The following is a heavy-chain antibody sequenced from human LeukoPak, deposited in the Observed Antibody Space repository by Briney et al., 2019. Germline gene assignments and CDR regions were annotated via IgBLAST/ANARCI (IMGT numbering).Heavy chain of an antibody. CDR2: ISYDGSNK. J-gene: IGHJ4*02. CDR3: ARDNDYGDYATPLYYFDY. V-gene: IGHV3-30-3*01. D-gene: IGHD4-17*01. Sequence: GGSLRVSCAASGFTFSSYAMHWVRQAPGKGLEWVAVISYDGSNKYYADSVKGRFTISRDNSKNTLYLQMNSLRAEDTAVYYCARDNDYGDYATPLYYFDYWGQGTLVTVSS. CDR1: GFTFSSYA.